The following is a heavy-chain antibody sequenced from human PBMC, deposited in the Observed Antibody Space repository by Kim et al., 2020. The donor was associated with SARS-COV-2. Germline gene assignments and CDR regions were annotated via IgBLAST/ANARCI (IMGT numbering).Heavy chain of an antibody. V-gene: IGHV1-58*01. CDR3: AAGDDAFDI. J-gene: IGHJ3*02. Sequence: GNTTYAQRFQERVTMTRDMSTSTAYMELSSLRSEDTAVYYCAAGDDAFDIWGQGTMVTVSS. CDR2: GNT.